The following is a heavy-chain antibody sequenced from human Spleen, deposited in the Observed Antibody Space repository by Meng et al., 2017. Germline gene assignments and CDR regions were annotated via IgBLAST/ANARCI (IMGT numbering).Heavy chain of an antibody. Sequence: GGSLRLSCAASGFTFDDYAMHWVRQAPGKGLEWVSGISWNSGSIGYADSVKGRFTISRDNAKNSLYLQMNSLRAEDTALYYCAKDGTGDLDYYGMDVWGQGTTVTVSS. CDR2: ISWNSGSI. CDR3: AKDGTGDLDYYGMDV. CDR1: GFTFDDYA. V-gene: IGHV3-9*01. J-gene: IGHJ6*02. D-gene: IGHD7-27*01.